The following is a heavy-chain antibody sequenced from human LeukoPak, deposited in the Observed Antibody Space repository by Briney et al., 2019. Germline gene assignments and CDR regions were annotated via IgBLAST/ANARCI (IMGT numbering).Heavy chain of an antibody. CDR2: ISGDSTYI. D-gene: IGHD3-10*01. CDR1: GFTFASYS. CDR3: ATRITLVRGVMLGGDY. V-gene: IGHV3-21*01. J-gene: IGHJ4*02. Sequence: GGSLRLSCAASGFTFASYSMNWVRQAPGKGLEWVSSISGDSTYIYNAGSVKGRFTISRDNAQASLYLQMISLRADDTAVYYCATRITLVRGVMLGGDYWGQGTLVTVFS.